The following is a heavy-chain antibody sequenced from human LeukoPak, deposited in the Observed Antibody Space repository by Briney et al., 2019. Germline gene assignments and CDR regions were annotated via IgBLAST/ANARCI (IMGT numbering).Heavy chain of an antibody. V-gene: IGHV3-23*01. CDR2: ISGSGDNT. J-gene: IGHJ4*02. Sequence: GGSLRLSCVASGFTFRSYSMSWVRQAPGKGLEWVSAISGSGDNTFYADSVKGRFTISRDNSKSTLYLQVNSLRAEDTAVYYCAKKRQTSGWTYFDYWGQGTLVTVSS. CDR1: GFTFRSYS. CDR3: AKKRQTSGWTYFDY. D-gene: IGHD6-19*01.